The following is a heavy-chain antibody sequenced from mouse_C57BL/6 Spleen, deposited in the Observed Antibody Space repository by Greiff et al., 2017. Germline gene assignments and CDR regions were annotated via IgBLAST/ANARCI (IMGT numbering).Heavy chain of an antibody. Sequence: EVKLQESGAELVRPGASVKLSCTASGFNIKDDYMHWVKQRPEQGLEWIGWIDPENGDTEYASKFQGKATITADTSSNTAYLQLSSLTSEDTAVYYCTTGSNYEYYAMDYWGQGTSVTVSS. D-gene: IGHD2-5*01. J-gene: IGHJ4*01. CDR1: GFNIKDDY. CDR2: IDPENGDT. CDR3: TTGSNYEYYAMDY. V-gene: IGHV14-4*01.